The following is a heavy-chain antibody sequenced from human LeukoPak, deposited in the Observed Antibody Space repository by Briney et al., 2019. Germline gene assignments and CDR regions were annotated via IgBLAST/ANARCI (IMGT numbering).Heavy chain of an antibody. CDR2: IKEDGSEK. CDR1: EFSFSSYC. CDR3: AVHPRANTPDVDY. J-gene: IGHJ4*02. D-gene: IGHD2-2*02. Sequence: GGSLSLSCAASEFSFSSYCMSWVRQIPGKGLEWVANIKEDGSEKYYVDSVKGRFTISRDNAKNSLYLQMNSLRVEDTAVYYCAVHPRANTPDVDYWGQGTLVTVSS. V-gene: IGHV3-7*01.